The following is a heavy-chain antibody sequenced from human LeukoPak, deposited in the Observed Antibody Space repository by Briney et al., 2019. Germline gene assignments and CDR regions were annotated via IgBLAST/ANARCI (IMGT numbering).Heavy chain of an antibody. Sequence: ASVKVSCKASGYTFTSYYMHWVRQAPGQGLESMGIINPSGGSTSYAQKFQGRVTMTRDMSTSTVYMELSSLRSEDTAVYYCARAYCSSTSCYHIDYWGQGTLVTVSS. CDR1: GYTFTSYY. J-gene: IGHJ4*02. D-gene: IGHD2-2*01. V-gene: IGHV1-46*01. CDR3: ARAYCSSTSCYHIDY. CDR2: INPSGGST.